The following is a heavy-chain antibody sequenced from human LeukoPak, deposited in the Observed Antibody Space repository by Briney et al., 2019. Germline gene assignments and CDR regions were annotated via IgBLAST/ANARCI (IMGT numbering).Heavy chain of an antibody. CDR2: ITSSGGTT. CDR3: AKSPTGSAYNCLDR. J-gene: IGHJ5*02. Sequence: SGGSLRLSCAAAGFILSNYAMSWVRHAPGKGLEWVSTITSSGGTTYYTDSVKGRFTISRDNSKNTLYLQMNSLRAEDTAVYYCAKSPTGSAYNCLDRWGQGTLVTVSS. V-gene: IGHV3-23*01. CDR1: GFILSNYA.